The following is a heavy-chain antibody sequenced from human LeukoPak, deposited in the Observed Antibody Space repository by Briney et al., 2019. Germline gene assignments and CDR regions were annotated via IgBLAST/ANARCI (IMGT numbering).Heavy chain of an antibody. V-gene: IGHV3-23*01. CDR3: AKDSSYSGSWLHL. CDR2: ISGSGGTA. J-gene: IGHJ1*01. CDR1: GFTFDDYA. Sequence: GGSLRLSCAASGFTFDDYAISWVRQAPGKGLEWVSIISGSGGTAYYEDSVKGRFTISRDSSKNTVYLQMNSLRPDDTAVYYCAKDSSYSGSWLHLWGQGTLVTVSS. D-gene: IGHD6-13*01.